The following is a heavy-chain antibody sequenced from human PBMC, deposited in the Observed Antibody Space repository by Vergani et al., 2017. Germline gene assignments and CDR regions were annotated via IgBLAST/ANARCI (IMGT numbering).Heavy chain of an antibody. J-gene: IGHJ4*02. CDR1: GFTFSNYW. CDR3: ARIPGYCSGGSCYPGWGYYFDY. V-gene: IGHV3-7*01. D-gene: IGHD2-15*01. CDR2: IKQDGSEK. Sequence: EVQLVESGGGLVQPGGSLRLSCAASGFTFSNYWMSWVRQAPGKGLEWVANIKQDGSEKNYVDSVKGRFTISRDNAKNSLYLQMNSLRAEDTAVYYCARIPGYCSGGSCYPGWGYYFDYWSQGTLVTVSS.